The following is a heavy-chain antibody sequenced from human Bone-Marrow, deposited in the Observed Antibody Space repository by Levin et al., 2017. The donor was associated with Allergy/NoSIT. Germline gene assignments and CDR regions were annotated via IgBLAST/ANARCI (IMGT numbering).Heavy chain of an antibody. CDR3: ANNRHP. D-gene: IGHD5-24*01. Sequence: LSLPCAASGLTVGNNLMTWVRQAPGKGLEWVSVIYSGGSTYYADSVRGRFTISRDSSENTVYLQMNRLRVEDTAVYYCANNRHPWGRGTLVTVSS. CDR1: GLTVGNNL. V-gene: IGHV3-66*02. J-gene: IGHJ5*02. CDR2: IYSGGST.